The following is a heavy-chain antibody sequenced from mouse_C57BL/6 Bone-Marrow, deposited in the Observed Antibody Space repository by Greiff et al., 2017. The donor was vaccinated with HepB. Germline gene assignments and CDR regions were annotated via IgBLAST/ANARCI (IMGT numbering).Heavy chain of an antibody. V-gene: IGHV5-6*01. CDR2: ISSGGSYT. CDR1: GFTFSSYG. CDR3: ARHRGVLRPYAMDY. D-gene: IGHD1-2*01. J-gene: IGHJ4*01. Sequence: EVQLVESGGDLVKPGGSLKLSCAASGFTFSSYGMSWVRQTPDKRLEWVATISSGGSYTYYPDSVKGRVTISRDNDKNTLYLKMSSLKSEDTDMYYCARHRGVLRPYAMDYWGQGTSVTVSS.